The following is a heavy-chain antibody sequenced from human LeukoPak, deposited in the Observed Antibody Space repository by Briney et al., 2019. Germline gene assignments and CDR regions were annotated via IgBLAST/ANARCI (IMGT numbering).Heavy chain of an antibody. Sequence: QPGRSLRLSCAASGFTFSSYGMHWVRQAPGKGLERVAVISYDGSNKYYADSVKGRFTISRDNSKNTLYLQMNSLRAEDTAVYYCAKDDRPGIDYWGQGTLVTVSS. D-gene: IGHD3-10*01. CDR3: AKDDRPGIDY. V-gene: IGHV3-30*18. CDR2: ISYDGSNK. CDR1: GFTFSSYG. J-gene: IGHJ4*02.